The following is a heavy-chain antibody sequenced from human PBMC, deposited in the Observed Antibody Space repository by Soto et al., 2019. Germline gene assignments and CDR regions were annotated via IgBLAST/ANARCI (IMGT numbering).Heavy chain of an antibody. D-gene: IGHD3-3*01. CDR2: IYQSGRT. CDR1: GGSISTFDYS. V-gene: IGHV4-30-2*01. Sequence: QLQLQESGSGLVRPSQTLSLTCAVSGGSISTFDYSWSWIRQAPGRGREWIGSIYQSGRTYYIPSLKSRATMSRDKSTNQFSLKITSAVAADTARYYCAREMTIFGVDPVGGVDVWGQGTTVTVSS. J-gene: IGHJ6*02. CDR3: AREMTIFGVDPVGGVDV.